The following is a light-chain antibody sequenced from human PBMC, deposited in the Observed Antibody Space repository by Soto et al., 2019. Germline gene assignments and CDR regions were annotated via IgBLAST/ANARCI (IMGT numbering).Light chain of an antibody. CDR2: WAS. Sequence: DIVMTQSPDSLAVSLGERATINCKSSQSVLYSSDNKNYLAWYQQKPGQPPKLLIYWASTRESGVPDRFSGSGSGTDFTLIISSLQAEDVAVYYCQQYYSTPWAFGQGTKVEIK. CDR1: QSVLYSSDNKNY. V-gene: IGKV4-1*01. CDR3: QQYYSTPWA. J-gene: IGKJ1*01.